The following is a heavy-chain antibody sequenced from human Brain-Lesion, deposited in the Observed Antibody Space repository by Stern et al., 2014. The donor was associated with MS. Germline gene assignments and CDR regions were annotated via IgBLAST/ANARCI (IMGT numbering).Heavy chain of an antibody. J-gene: IGHJ4*02. V-gene: IGHV4-30-4*01. D-gene: IGHD3-22*01. Sequence: VQLLESGPGLVKPSQTLSLTCNVSGDSISSGDNYWSWIRQSPGKGLEWIGYIYYIGSTFYNPSLKSRVTISVDTSHNQFSLRLSSVTAADTAVYYCARGESSRYYYYFDYWGQGTLVTVSS. CDR2: IYYIGST. CDR1: GDSISSGDNY. CDR3: ARGESSRYYYYFDY.